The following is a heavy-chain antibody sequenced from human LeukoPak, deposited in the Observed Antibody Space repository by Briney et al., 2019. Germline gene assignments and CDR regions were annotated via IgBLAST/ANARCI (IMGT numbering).Heavy chain of an antibody. V-gene: IGHV3-33*01. J-gene: IGHJ6*03. Sequence: GRSLRLSCAASGFTFSSYGMHWVRQAPGKGLGWVSVIWYDGSNKYYADSVKGRFTISRDNSKNTLYLQMNSLRAEDTAVYYCARGLDYDFWGGYYDYYYYMDVWGKGTTVTVSS. D-gene: IGHD3-3*01. CDR3: ARGLDYDFWGGYYDYYYYMDV. CDR1: GFTFSSYG. CDR2: IWYDGSNK.